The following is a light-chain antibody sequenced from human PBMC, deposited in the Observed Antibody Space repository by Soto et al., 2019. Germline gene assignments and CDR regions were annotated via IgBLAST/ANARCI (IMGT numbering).Light chain of an antibody. CDR3: QQRRNWPPT. Sequence: EIVLTQSPATLSLSRGERATLSCRASQRVNNFLAWYQQRPGQAPRLLMYEASNRATGVPARFSGSGSGTDFTLTISSLEPEDFAIYYCQQRRNWPPTFGQGTKVEIK. V-gene: IGKV3-11*01. J-gene: IGKJ1*01. CDR1: QRVNNF. CDR2: EAS.